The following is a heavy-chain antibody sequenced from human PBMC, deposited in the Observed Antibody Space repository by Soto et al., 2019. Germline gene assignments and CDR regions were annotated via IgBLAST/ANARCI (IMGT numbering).Heavy chain of an antibody. V-gene: IGHV4-34*01. CDR2: INHSGST. Sequence: SETLSLTCAVYGGSFSGYYWSWIRQPPGKGLEWIGEINHSGSTNYNPSLKSRVTISVDTSKNQFSLKLSSVTAADTAVYYCARICITMVRGVIGRNWFDPWGQGTLVTVSS. D-gene: IGHD3-10*01. CDR3: ARICITMVRGVIGRNWFDP. J-gene: IGHJ5*02. CDR1: GGSFSGYY.